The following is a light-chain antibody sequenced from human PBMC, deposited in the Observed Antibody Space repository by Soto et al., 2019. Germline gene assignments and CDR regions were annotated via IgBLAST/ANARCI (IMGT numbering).Light chain of an antibody. CDR2: DAS. CDR3: QQRSNWL. V-gene: IGKV3-11*01. CDR1: QSVGSS. Sequence: EIVLTQSPATLSLSPGDRATLSCRASQSVGSSLAWYQQKPGQAPRLLIYDASNRATGIPARFSGSGSGTDFTLTISSLEPEDFAVYFCQQRSNWLFGGGTKVEI. J-gene: IGKJ4*01.